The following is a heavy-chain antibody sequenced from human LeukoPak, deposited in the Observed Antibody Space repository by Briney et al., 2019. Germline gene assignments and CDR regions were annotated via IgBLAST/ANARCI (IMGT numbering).Heavy chain of an antibody. CDR1: GYTFSNYY. CDR2: INPSGGDT. CDR3: ARREYFDSSGFGTGYYSMDV. Sequence: GASVKVSCKASGYTFSNYYMNWVRQAPGQGLEWMGIINPSGGDTRYAPKFQGRVTMTRDTSTSTAYMELSSLRSEDTAVYYCARREYFDSSGFGTGYYSMDVWGQGTTVTVSS. V-gene: IGHV1-46*01. J-gene: IGHJ6*02. D-gene: IGHD3-22*01.